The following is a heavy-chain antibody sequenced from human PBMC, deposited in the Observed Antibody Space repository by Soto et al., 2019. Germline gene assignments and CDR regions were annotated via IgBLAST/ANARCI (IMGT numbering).Heavy chain of an antibody. CDR1: GDSISASLYY. D-gene: IGHD5-18*01. V-gene: IGHV4-39*01. CDR2: IYYSGTT. J-gene: IGHJ6*01. CDR3: VRHHDTAMAYYNYYGMDV. Sequence: QLQLQESGPGLVKPSETLSLTCTVSGDSISASLYYWGWIRQSPGKGLEWIGSIYYSGTTYYNPSLKGRATISGDTSKNQFSLTVISVTDADTAVYYCVRHHDTAMAYYNYYGMDVWGQGTTVTVSS.